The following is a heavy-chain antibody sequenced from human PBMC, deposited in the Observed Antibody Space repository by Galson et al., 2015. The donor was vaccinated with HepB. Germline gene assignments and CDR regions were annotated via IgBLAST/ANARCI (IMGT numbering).Heavy chain of an antibody. CDR3: ARVYSRSFDY. V-gene: IGHV3-48*01. D-gene: IGHD5-18*01. CDR2: ISSGSSTI. Sequence: LRLSCAASGFTFSSFSMNWVRQAPGKGLEWVSYISSGSSTIYYADSVKGRFTISRDNAKNSLYLQMNSLRAEDTAVYYCARVYSRSFDYWGQGTLVTVSS. J-gene: IGHJ4*02. CDR1: GFTFSSFS.